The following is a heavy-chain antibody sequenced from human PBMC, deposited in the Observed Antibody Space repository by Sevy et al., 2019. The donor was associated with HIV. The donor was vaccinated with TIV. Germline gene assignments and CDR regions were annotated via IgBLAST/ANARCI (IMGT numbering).Heavy chain of an antibody. CDR2: ISSSSTYI. J-gene: IGHJ4*02. V-gene: IGHV3-21*01. CDR1: GFTFSSYK. Sequence: GGSLRLSCAASGFTFSSYKMIWVRQAPGKGLEWVSSISSSSTYISYADSVKGRFTISRDNAENLLFLQMNSLRAEDTAVYYCASLYNGFDYWGQGTLVTVSS. CDR3: ASLYNGFDY. D-gene: IGHD1-20*01.